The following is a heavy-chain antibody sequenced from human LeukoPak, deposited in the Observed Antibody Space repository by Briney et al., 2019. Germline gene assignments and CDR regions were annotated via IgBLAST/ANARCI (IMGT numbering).Heavy chain of an antibody. CDR1: GFTFSSYD. V-gene: IGHV3-30*04. CDR2: VSYGGSNK. D-gene: IGHD6-19*01. J-gene: IGHJ6*03. CDR3: ARGPIYTSGWYYYYYMDV. Sequence: GGSLRLSCAASGFTFSSYDMHWVRQAPGKGLEWVALVSYGGSNKYYADSVKGRFTISRDNSKNTLYLEMNSLSVEDTDVYYCARGPIYTSGWYYYYYMDVWGKGTTVTVSS.